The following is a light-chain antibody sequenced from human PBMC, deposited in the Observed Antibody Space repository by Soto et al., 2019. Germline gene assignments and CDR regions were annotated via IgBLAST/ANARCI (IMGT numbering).Light chain of an antibody. CDR1: QSISSW. J-gene: IGKJ1*01. V-gene: IGKV1-5*01. CDR3: QQYNSYSRT. CDR2: DAS. Sequence: DIQMTQSPSPLSASVGDRVTITFRASQSISSWLSWYQQKPGKAPKLLIYDASSLESGVPSRFSGSGSGTEFTLTISSLQPDDFATYYCQQYNSYSRTFGQGTKVEIK.